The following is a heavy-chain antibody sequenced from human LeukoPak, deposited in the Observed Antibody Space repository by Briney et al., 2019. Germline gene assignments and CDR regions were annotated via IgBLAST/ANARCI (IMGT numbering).Heavy chain of an antibody. V-gene: IGHV4-34*01. CDR3: ARKTMIVVVNWFDP. CDR1: GGSFSGYY. Sequence: PSETLSLTCAVYGGSFSGYYWSWTRQPPGKGLEWIGEINHSGSTNYNPSLKSRVTISVDTSKNQFSLKLSSVTAADTAVYYCARKTMIVVVNWFDPWGQGTLVTVSS. CDR2: INHSGST. J-gene: IGHJ5*02. D-gene: IGHD3-22*01.